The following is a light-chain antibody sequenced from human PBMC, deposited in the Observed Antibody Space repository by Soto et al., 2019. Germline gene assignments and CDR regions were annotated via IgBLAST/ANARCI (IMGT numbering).Light chain of an antibody. CDR1: QSLTYSDGNTY. V-gene: IGKV2-30*01. J-gene: IGKJ2*01. CDR3: MQGTPWPPYT. CDR2: KVS. Sequence: DVAMTQSPLSLPVTLGQPASISCRSSQSLTYSDGNTYLNWFHLRPGQSPRRLIYKVSNRDSGXPXRSXGSGSGTDFTLKISRVEAEDVGVYYCMQGTPWPPYTFGQGTKLEIK.